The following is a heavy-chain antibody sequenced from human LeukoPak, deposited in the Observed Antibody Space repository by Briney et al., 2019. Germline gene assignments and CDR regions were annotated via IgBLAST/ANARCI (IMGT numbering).Heavy chain of an antibody. J-gene: IGHJ6*02. CDR3: ARDRIFPDYYYYGMDV. V-gene: IGHV3-30-3*01. Sequence: GRSLRLSCAASGFTFSSYAMHWVRQAPGKGLEWVAVISYDGSNKYYADSVKGRFTISRDNSKNTLYLQMNSLRAEDTAVYYCARDRIFPDYYYYGMDVWGQGTTVTVSS. CDR2: ISYDGSNK. D-gene: IGHD2-21*01. CDR1: GFTFSSYA.